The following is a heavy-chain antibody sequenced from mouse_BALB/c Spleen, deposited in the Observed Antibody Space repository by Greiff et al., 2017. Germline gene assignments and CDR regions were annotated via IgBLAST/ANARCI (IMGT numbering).Heavy chain of an antibody. CDR2: ISNGGGST. D-gene: IGHD1-1*01. V-gene: IGHV5-12-2*01. J-gene: IGHJ4*01. CDR3: ARGDYDSSYAMDY. Sequence: EVQGVESGGGLVQPGASLKLSCAASGFTFSSYTMSWVRQTPDKRLEWVAYISNGGGSTYYPDTVKGRFTISRDYANNTLYLQMSSLTSEDTAMYYCARGDYDSSYAMDYWGQGTAVTVSA. CDR1: GFTFSSYT.